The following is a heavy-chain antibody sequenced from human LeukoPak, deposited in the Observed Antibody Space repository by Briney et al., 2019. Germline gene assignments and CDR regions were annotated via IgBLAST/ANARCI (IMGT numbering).Heavy chain of an antibody. Sequence: GRSLSLSCAASGFTFDDYAMHWGRQVPGKGLEWVSSINANGGSTAYADSVRGRFTISREKAKKSLYLQMNNLRGEDTAFYYCVRHNFWSGFKGGDYWGQGTLVTVSS. CDR3: VRHNFWSGFKGGDY. CDR2: INANGGST. D-gene: IGHD3-3*01. V-gene: IGHV3-20*04. CDR1: GFTFDDYA. J-gene: IGHJ4*02.